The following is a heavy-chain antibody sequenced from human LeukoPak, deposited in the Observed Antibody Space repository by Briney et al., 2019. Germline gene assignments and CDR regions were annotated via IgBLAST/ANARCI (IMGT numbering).Heavy chain of an antibody. CDR3: ATFTYYYDSSGYSQGDY. Sequence: GGSLRLSCAASGFTFNSYGMHWLRQAPGKGLEWVAFIRYDGSNKYYADYVKGGFTISRDNSKNTLYLQMNSLRAEDTAVYYCATFTYYYDSSGYSQGDYWGQGTLVTVSS. CDR1: GFTFNSYG. V-gene: IGHV3-30*02. CDR2: IRYDGSNK. D-gene: IGHD3-22*01. J-gene: IGHJ4*02.